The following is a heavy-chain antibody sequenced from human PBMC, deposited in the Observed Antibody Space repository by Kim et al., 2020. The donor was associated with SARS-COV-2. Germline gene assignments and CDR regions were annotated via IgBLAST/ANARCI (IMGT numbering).Heavy chain of an antibody. CDR1: GFTFSSYW. D-gene: IGHD3-10*01. Sequence: GGSLRLSCAASGFTFSSYWMHWVRQAPGKGLVWVSRINSDGSSTSYADSVKGRFTISRDNAKNTLYLQMNSLRAEDTAVYYCAREPVFCGSGSYPTANNYGMDVWGQGTTVTVSS. CDR3: AREPVFCGSGSYPTANNYGMDV. CDR2: INSDGSST. V-gene: IGHV3-74*01. J-gene: IGHJ6*01.